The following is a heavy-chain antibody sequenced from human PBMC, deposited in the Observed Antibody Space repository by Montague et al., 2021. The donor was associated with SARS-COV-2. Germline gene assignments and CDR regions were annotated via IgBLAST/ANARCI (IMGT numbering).Heavy chain of an antibody. CDR2: ISFDGSEK. CDR3: ASSTPPRSRIEFHGMDV. V-gene: IGHV3-30*03. CDR1: GFTFSSFG. J-gene: IGHJ6*02. Sequence: SLRLSCAVSGFTFSSFGMHWVRQAPGKGLEWVAVISFDGSEKYYGDSVKGRFTISRDNSKSTVHLQMNSLRVEDTAVYYCASSTPPRSRIEFHGMDVWGQGTTVTVSS. D-gene: IGHD1-14*01.